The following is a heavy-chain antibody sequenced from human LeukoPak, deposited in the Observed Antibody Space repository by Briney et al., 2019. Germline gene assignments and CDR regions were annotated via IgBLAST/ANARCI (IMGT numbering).Heavy chain of an antibody. Sequence: SETLSLTCTVSGGSISSGSYYWSWIRQPAGKGLEWIGRIYTSGSTNYNPSLKSRVTISVDTSKNQFSLKLSSVTAADTAVYYCARTNIVLMVDYWGQGTLVTVSS. D-gene: IGHD2-8*01. V-gene: IGHV4-61*02. CDR2: IYTSGST. J-gene: IGHJ4*02. CDR1: GGSISSGSYY. CDR3: ARTNIVLMVDY.